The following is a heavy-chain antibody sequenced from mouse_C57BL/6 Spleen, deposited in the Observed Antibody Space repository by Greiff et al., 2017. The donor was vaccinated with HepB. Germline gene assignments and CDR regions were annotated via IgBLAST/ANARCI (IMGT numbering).Heavy chain of an antibody. CDR3: TREGGGSSYGYYYAMDY. V-gene: IGHV5-9-1*02. CDR2: ISSGGDYI. Sequence: EVKVVESGEGLVKPGGSLKLSCAASGFTFSSYAMSWVRQTPEKRLEWVAYISSGGDYIYYADTVKGRFTISRDNARNTLYLQMSSLKSEDTAMYYWTREGGGSSYGYYYAMDYWGQGTSVTVSS. D-gene: IGHD1-1*01. J-gene: IGHJ4*01. CDR1: GFTFSSYA.